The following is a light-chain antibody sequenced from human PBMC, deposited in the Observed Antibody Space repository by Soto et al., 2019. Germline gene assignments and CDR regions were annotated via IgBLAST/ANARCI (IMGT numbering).Light chain of an antibody. J-gene: IGKJ3*01. CDR1: PGISNY. CDR2: DAS. V-gene: IGKV1-27*01. Sequence: DIQMTQSPSSLSAFVGDRVTISCRASPGISNYVAWYQQKPGKVPKVLIYDASTLQSGVPSRFSGSGSGTDFTLTSSSQQPEDVAIYYCQKYNSGLETFGPGTKVDIK. CDR3: QKYNSGLET.